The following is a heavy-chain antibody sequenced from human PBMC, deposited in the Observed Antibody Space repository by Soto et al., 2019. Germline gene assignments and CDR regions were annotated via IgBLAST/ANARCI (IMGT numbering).Heavy chain of an antibody. D-gene: IGHD3-10*01. V-gene: IGHV3-33*01. CDR2: IWYDGSNK. CDR1: GFTFSSYG. J-gene: IGHJ4*02. Sequence: GGSLRLSCAASGFTFSSYGMHWVRQAPGKGLEWVAVIWYDGSNKYYADSVKGRFTISRDNSKNTLYLQMNSLRAEDTAVYYCARDPTLWFGSEGPDYWGQGTLVTVSS. CDR3: ARDPTLWFGSEGPDY.